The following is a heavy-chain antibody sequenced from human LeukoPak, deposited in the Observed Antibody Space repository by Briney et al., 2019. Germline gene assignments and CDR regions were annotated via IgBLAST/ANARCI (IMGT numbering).Heavy chain of an antibody. CDR1: GFTFSSYE. CDR3: ARDRDGSPNNWFDP. V-gene: IGHV3-48*03. Sequence: PGGSLRLSCAASGFTFSSYEMNWVRQAPGKGLEWGSYISSSGSTIYYADSVKGRFTISRDNAKNSLYLQMNSLRAEDTAVYYCARDRDGSPNNWFDPWGQGTLVTVSS. CDR2: ISSSGSTI. D-gene: IGHD5-24*01. J-gene: IGHJ5*02.